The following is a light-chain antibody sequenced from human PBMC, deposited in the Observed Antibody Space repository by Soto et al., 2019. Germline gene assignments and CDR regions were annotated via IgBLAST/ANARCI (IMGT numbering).Light chain of an antibody. V-gene: IGLV1-51*01. J-gene: IGLJ2*01. Sequence: QSVLTHPPSMSAAPGQKVPISGSGSSSKIGDNFVSWYQHLPGTAPKLLIFDNSQRPSEIPDRFFGSKSGTIATLAITGPQTGDEAVYYCATWESQLSAVVFGGGTKLTVL. CDR2: DNS. CDR3: ATWESQLSAVV. CDR1: SSKIGDNF.